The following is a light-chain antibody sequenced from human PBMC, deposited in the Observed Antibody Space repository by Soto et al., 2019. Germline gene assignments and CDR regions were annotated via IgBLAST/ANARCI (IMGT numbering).Light chain of an antibody. J-gene: IGKJ4*01. CDR2: DGS. V-gene: IGKV3D-20*01. Sequence: EIELTQSPATLSLSPGDRATLSCGASQSVRSSYVAWYQQKAGLAPRLLIYDGSSRASGIPGRFSGSGSGTDFTLTIGRLEPEDFAVYYCQQYDNSAPLSFGGGTKVEMK. CDR3: QQYDNSAPLS. CDR1: QSVRSSY.